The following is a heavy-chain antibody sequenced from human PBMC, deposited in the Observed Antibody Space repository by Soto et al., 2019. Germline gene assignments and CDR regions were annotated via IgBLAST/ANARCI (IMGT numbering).Heavy chain of an antibody. CDR2: IYSSGST. CDR1: GGSVSNGDYY. J-gene: IGHJ4*02. CDR3: ATETSGSSPRLFAY. D-gene: IGHD1-26*01. V-gene: IGHV4-30-4*01. Sequence: QVQLQESGPGLVKPSQTLSVTCTVSGGSVSNGDYYWSWVRQPPGTGLEWIGYIYSSGSTYYNPYLARQVTMSFATSEHQSSLRLRSVSDADTAIYSCATETSGSSPRLFAYWGQGTLVTVYS.